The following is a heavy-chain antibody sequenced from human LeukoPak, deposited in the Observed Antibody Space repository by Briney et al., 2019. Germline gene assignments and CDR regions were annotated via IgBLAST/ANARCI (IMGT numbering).Heavy chain of an antibody. CDR1: GFTFSSYA. CDR3: ARDLSGQDQAFDI. J-gene: IGHJ3*02. V-gene: IGHV3-23*01. Sequence: GGSLRLSCAASGFTFSSYAMSWVRQAPGKGLEWVSAISGSGGSTYYADSVKGRFIISRDNSRNTLYLQMNSLRAEDTAVYYCARDLSGQDQAFDIWGQGTMVTVSS. D-gene: IGHD5-12*01. CDR2: ISGSGGST.